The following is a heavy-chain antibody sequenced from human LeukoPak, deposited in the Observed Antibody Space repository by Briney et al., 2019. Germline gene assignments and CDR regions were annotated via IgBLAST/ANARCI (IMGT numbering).Heavy chain of an antibody. V-gene: IGHV3-7*01. D-gene: IGHD6-13*01. J-gene: IGHJ6*02. CDR1: GFSFSSYA. Sequence: GGSLRLSCAASGFSFSSYAMSWVRQAPGKGLEWVANIKQDGSEKYYVDSVKGRFTISRDNAKNSLYLQMNSLRAEDTAVYYCARLVRYYYGMNVWGQGTTVTVSS. CDR3: ARLVRYYYGMNV. CDR2: IKQDGSEK.